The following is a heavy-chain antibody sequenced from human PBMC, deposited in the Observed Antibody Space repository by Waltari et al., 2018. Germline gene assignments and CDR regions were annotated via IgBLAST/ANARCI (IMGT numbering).Heavy chain of an antibody. CDR1: GFTVSRNY. V-gene: IGHV4-59*02. Sequence: VQLVESGGGLIQPGGSLRLSCAASGFTVSRNYMSWVRQAPGKGLEWIGYIYYSGSTNYNPSLKSRVTISVDTSKNQFSLKLSSVTAADTAVYYCARGRSYGFDYWGQGTLVTVSS. CDR3: ARGRSYGFDY. J-gene: IGHJ4*02. D-gene: IGHD5-18*01. CDR2: IYYSGST.